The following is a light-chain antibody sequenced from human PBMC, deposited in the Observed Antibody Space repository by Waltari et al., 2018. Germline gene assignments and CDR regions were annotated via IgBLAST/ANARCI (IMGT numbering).Light chain of an antibody. CDR1: STDVGSYNY. Sequence: QSALTQPASVSGSPGQSITISCTGTSTDVGSYNYLSWYQQYPGKAPQLIIYDVTQRPSGISTRFSGSKSGNTASLTISGLQAEDEADYFCNSHSTTTPVVFGGGTKVTVL. CDR3: NSHSTTTPVV. CDR2: DVT. J-gene: IGLJ2*01. V-gene: IGLV2-14*03.